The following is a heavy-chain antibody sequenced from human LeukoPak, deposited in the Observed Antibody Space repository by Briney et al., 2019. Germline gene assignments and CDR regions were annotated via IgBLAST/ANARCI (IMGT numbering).Heavy chain of an antibody. D-gene: IGHD4-11*01. CDR3: AREDYSNYGSDY. V-gene: IGHV1-18*04. J-gene: IGHJ4*02. CDR2: ISAYNGNT. CDR1: GYTFTGYY. Sequence: ASVKVSCKASGYTFTGYYIHWVRQAPGQGLEWMGWISAYNGNTNYAQKLQGRVTMTTDTSTSTAYMELRSLRSDDTAVCYCAREDYSNYGSDYWGQGTLVTVSS.